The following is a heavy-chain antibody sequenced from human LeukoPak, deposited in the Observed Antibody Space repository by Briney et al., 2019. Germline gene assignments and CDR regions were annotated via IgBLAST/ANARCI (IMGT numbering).Heavy chain of an antibody. CDR3: ARVGDHDILTGQGYYMDV. Sequence: PSETLSLTCTVSGGSISSYYWSWIRQPAGKGLEWIGRIYTSGSTNYNPSLKSRVTMSVDTSKNQFSLKLSSVTAADTAVYYCARVGDHDILTGQGYYMDVWGKGTTVTASS. D-gene: IGHD3-9*01. V-gene: IGHV4-4*07. J-gene: IGHJ6*03. CDR2: IYTSGST. CDR1: GGSISSYY.